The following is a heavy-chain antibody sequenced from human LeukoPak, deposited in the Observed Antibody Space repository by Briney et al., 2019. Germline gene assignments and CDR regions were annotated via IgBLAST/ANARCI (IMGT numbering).Heavy chain of an antibody. D-gene: IGHD2-2*02. CDR2: ISYSGST. J-gene: IGHJ4*02. Sequence: SQTLSLTCTVSGGSISSGDYYWSWIRQPPGKGLEWIGYISYSGSTCYNPSLKSRVTISVDTSKNQFSLKLSSVTAADTAVYYCARRVVPAAIQGPDYWGQGTLVTVSS. CDR1: GGSISSGDYY. V-gene: IGHV4-30-4*08. CDR3: ARRVVPAAIQGPDY.